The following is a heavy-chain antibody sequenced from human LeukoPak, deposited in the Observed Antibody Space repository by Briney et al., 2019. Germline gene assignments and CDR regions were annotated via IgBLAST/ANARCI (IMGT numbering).Heavy chain of an antibody. D-gene: IGHD5-18*01. CDR2: VWYDGRDK. CDR1: GFSFSGCG. J-gene: IGHJ4*02. CDR3: AKDPYSYGSYFDY. Sequence: PGGSLRLSCAASGFSFSGCGMHWVRQAPGKGLERVAFVWYDGRDKYYGDSVKGRFTISRDNSKNTLYLQMNSLRAEDTAMYYCAKDPYSYGSYFDYWGQGTLVIVSS. V-gene: IGHV3-30*02.